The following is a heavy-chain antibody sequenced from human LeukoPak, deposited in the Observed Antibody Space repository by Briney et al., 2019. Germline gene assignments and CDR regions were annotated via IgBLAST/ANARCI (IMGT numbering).Heavy chain of an antibody. CDR1: GGSISGFY. J-gene: IGHJ4*02. Sequence: SETLSLTCTVPGGSISGFYWSWIRQPPGRGLEWIWYMYDSGSINYNPSLKSRVTISADTSKNQFSLRLSSVTAADTAVYYCARGHYQGFDYWGQGTLVTVSS. V-gene: IGHV4-59*01. D-gene: IGHD2-2*01. CDR3: ARGHYQGFDY. CDR2: MYDSGSI.